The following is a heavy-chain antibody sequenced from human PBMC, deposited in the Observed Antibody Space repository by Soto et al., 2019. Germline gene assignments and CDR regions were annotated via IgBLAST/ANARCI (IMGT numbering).Heavy chain of an antibody. J-gene: IGHJ4*02. CDR3: GSSFTRGVGASAFDY. V-gene: IGHV3-66*01. Sequence: PGGSLRLSCAASGFTVSSNYMSWVRQAPGKGLEWVSVIYSGGSTYYADSVKGRFTISRDNSKNTLYLQMNSLRAEDTAVYYCGSSFTRGVGASAFDYWGQGTLVTVSS. CDR2: IYSGGST. CDR1: GFTVSSNY. D-gene: IGHD1-26*01.